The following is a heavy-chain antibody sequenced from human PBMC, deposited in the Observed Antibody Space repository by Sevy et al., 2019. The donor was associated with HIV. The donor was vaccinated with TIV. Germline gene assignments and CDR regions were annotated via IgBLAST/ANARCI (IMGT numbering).Heavy chain of an antibody. D-gene: IGHD1-26*01. Sequence: SENLSLTCTVSGASISSHYWSWIRQPPGKGLEWIGYMYYSGSTHHNPSLKGRVTISRDTSKNQLSLKLRSVTAADTAVYFCARYSGSYGGLFDYWGQGTLVTVSS. J-gene: IGHJ4*02. CDR3: ARYSGSYGGLFDY. V-gene: IGHV4-59*11. CDR2: MYYSGST. CDR1: GASISSHY.